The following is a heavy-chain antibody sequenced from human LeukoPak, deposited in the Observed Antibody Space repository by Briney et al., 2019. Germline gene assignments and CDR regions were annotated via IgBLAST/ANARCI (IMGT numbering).Heavy chain of an antibody. Sequence: SETLSLTCTVSGGSISSSAQSWGWIRQPPGTGLEWIGTIYYSGNTYYNPSLESRVTVSVDTSKNQFSLKLNSVTAADTALYYCARGRFTIFGVVTHDAFDIWGQGTVVTVSS. V-gene: IGHV4-39*07. CDR3: ARGRFTIFGVVTHDAFDI. J-gene: IGHJ3*02. CDR1: GGSISSSAQS. CDR2: IYYSGNT. D-gene: IGHD3-3*01.